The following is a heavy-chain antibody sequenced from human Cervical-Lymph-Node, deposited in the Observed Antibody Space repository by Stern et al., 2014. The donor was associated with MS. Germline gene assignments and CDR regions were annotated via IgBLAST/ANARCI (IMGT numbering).Heavy chain of an antibody. CDR1: GGSTSSYY. CDR2: ISSSGGT. J-gene: IGHJ4*02. V-gene: IGHV4-59*08. Sequence: QVQLQESGPGLVKPSETLSLTCTVSGGSTSSYYWSWIRQPPGKGLEWIGYISSSGGTKYNPSLKSRVTISLETSKNQFSLNLSSVTAADTAVYYCARGYTTSSGRPDYWGQGTLVTVSS. D-gene: IGHD6-6*01. CDR3: ARGYTTSSGRPDY.